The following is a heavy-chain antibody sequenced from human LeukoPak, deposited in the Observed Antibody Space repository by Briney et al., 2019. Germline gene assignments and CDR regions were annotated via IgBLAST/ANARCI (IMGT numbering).Heavy chain of an antibody. J-gene: IGHJ6*02. Sequence: GGSLRLSCAASGFTFSSYGMHWVRQAPGKGLEWVAVISHDGSSKYFADSVKGRFTISRDNPKNMLDPQMHSLRAEDTAVYYCAKSIRFCSSSSCFAGYYNYGLHVWGQGTTVIVSS. D-gene: IGHD2-2*01. CDR2: ISHDGSSK. CDR3: AKSIRFCSSSSCFAGYYNYGLHV. CDR1: GFTFSSYG. V-gene: IGHV3-30*18.